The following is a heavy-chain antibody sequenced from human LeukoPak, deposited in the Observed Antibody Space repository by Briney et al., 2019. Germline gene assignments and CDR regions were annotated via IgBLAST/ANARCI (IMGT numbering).Heavy chain of an antibody. CDR2: IYYSGST. J-gene: IGHJ4*02. V-gene: IGHV4-30-4*08. CDR1: GGSISSGDYY. Sequence: PSETLSLTCTVSGGSISSGDYYGSWIRQPPGKGLEWIGYIYYSGSTYYNPSLKSRVTISVDTSKNQFSLKLSSVTAADTAVYYCARGQISGSYRVDYWGQGTLVTVSS. D-gene: IGHD1-26*01. CDR3: ARGQISGSYRVDY.